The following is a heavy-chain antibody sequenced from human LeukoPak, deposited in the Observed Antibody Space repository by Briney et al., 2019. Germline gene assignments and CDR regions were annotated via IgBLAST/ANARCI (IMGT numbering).Heavy chain of an antibody. CDR3: AREYSSSWYARYYGMDV. CDR2: INAGNGNT. V-gene: IGHV1-3*01. CDR1: GYTFTSYA. J-gene: IGHJ6*02. Sequence: ASVNVSCKASGYTFTSYAMHWVRQAPGQRLEWMGWINAGNGNTKYSQKFQGRVTITRDTSASTAYMELSSLRSEDTAVYYCAREYSSSWYARYYGMDVWGQGSTVTVSS. D-gene: IGHD6-13*01.